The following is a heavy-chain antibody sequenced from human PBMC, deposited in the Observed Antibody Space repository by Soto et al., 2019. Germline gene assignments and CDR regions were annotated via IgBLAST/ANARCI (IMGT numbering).Heavy chain of an antibody. D-gene: IGHD3-9*01. CDR2: INPSGGST. Sequence: EASVKVSCKASGYTFTSYYMHWVRQAPGQGLEWMGIINPSGGSTSYAQKFQGRVTMTRDTSTSTVYMELSSLGSEDTAVYYCARAQADYDILTGPPSYAFDIWGQGTMVTVSS. V-gene: IGHV1-46*03. CDR1: GYTFTSYY. CDR3: ARAQADYDILTGPPSYAFDI. J-gene: IGHJ3*02.